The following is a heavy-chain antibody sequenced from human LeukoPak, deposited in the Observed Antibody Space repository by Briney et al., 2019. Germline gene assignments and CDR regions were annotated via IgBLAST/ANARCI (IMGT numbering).Heavy chain of an antibody. CDR2: IYSGGST. V-gene: IGHV3-66*01. CDR1: GFTVSSNY. CDR3: ARDRLTLGCCSSTSCYTPYYYYGMDV. Sequence: GGSLRLSCTASGFTVSSNYMSWVRQAPGKGLEWVSVIYSGGSTYYADSVKGRFTISRDNSKNTLYLQMNSLRAEDTAVYYCARDRLTLGCCSSTSCYTPYYYYGMDVWGQGTTVTVSS. D-gene: IGHD2-2*02. J-gene: IGHJ6*02.